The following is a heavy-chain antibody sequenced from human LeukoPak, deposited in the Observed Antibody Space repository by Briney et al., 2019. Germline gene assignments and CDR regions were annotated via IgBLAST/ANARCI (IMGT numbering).Heavy chain of an antibody. CDR2: IYYSGST. J-gene: IGHJ4*02. CDR1: GGSISSYY. V-gene: IGHV4-59*01. CDR3: ASYSYGFDY. D-gene: IGHD5-18*01. Sequence: SETLSLACTVSGGSISSYYWSWIREPPGKGLEWIGYIYYSGSTNYNPSLKSRVTISVDTPKNQFSLKLSSVTAADTAVYYCASYSYGFDYWGQGTLVTVSS.